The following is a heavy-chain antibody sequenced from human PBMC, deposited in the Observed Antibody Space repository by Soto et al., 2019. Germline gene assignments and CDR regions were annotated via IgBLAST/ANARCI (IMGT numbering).Heavy chain of an antibody. V-gene: IGHV1-3*05. CDR1: GYTFTSHA. J-gene: IGHJ5*02. Sequence: QVQLVQSGAEEKKPGASVKVSCKASGYTFTSHAMHWVRQAPGQRLEWMGWINAGNGNTKYSQKFQGRVTITTDTSESTAYMELSSLRSEDTAVYYCARDGIAAAGTSWFDPWGQGTLVTVSP. CDR2: INAGNGNT. D-gene: IGHD6-13*01. CDR3: ARDGIAAAGTSWFDP.